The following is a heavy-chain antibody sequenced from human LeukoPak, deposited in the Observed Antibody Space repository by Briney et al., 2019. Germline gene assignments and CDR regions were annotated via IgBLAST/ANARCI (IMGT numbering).Heavy chain of an antibody. D-gene: IGHD1-26*01. CDR1: GYTFTSYG. Sequence: ASVKVSCKASGYTFTSYGIIWVRQAPGQGLEWMGWISAYNGNTNYAQKLQGRVTMTTDTSTSTAYMELRSLRSDDTAVYYCARDLLGIVGATRGDYWGQGTLVTVSS. CDR3: ARDLLGIVGATRGDY. V-gene: IGHV1-18*01. CDR2: ISAYNGNT. J-gene: IGHJ4*02.